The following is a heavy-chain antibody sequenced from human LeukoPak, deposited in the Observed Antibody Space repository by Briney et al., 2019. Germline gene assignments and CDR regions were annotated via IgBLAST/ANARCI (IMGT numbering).Heavy chain of an antibody. J-gene: IGHJ4*02. Sequence: GGSLRLSCAASGFTFRSYGFHWVRQAPGKGLEWVAAIWYDGRNKYYADSVKGRFTSSRDNSKNTVYLEMNSLRAEDTAVYYCTRAGQGSVLDYWGQGTLVTVSS. D-gene: IGHD2-15*01. CDR2: IWYDGRNK. V-gene: IGHV3-33*01. CDR3: TRAGQGSVLDY. CDR1: GFTFRSYG.